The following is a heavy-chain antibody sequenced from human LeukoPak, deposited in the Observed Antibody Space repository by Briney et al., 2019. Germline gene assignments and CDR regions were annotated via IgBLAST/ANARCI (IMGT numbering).Heavy chain of an antibody. J-gene: IGHJ4*02. D-gene: IGHD3-22*01. Sequence: SETLSLTCAVYGGSFSGYYWSWIRQPPGKGLEWIGEINHSGSTNYNPSLKSRVTISVDTSKNQFSLKLSSVTAADTAVYYCARGGLTYYYDSSGYFGYWGQGTLVTVSS. CDR2: INHSGST. CDR1: GGSFSGYY. CDR3: ARGGLTYYYDSSGYFGY. V-gene: IGHV4-34*01.